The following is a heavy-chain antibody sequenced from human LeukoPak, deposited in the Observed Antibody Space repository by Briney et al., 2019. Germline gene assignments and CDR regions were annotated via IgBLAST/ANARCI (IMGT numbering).Heavy chain of an antibody. V-gene: IGHV3-49*04. CDR3: AKENECSSTSCYLGSGFDY. D-gene: IGHD2-2*01. CDR2: IRSKAYGGTT. CDR1: GFTFGDYA. Sequence: GGSLRLSCTASGFTFGDYAMSWVRQAPGKGLEWVGFIRSKAYGGTTEYAASVKGRFTISRDDSKSIAYLQMNSLKTEDTAVYYCAKENECSSTSCYLGSGFDYWGQGTLVTVSS. J-gene: IGHJ4*02.